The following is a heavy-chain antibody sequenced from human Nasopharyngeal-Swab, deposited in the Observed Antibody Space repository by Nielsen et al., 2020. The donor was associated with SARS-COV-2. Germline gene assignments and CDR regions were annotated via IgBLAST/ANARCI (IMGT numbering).Heavy chain of an antibody. V-gene: IGHV1-24*01. J-gene: IGHJ4*02. Sequence: ASVKVSCKVSGYTLTELSMHWVRQAPGKGLEWMGGFDPEDGETIYAQKFQGRVTITADESTSTAYMELSSLRSEDTAVYYCARVVGYDFWSGYHFDYWGQGTLVTVSS. D-gene: IGHD3-3*01. CDR3: ARVVGYDFWSGYHFDY. CDR1: GYTLTELS. CDR2: FDPEDGET.